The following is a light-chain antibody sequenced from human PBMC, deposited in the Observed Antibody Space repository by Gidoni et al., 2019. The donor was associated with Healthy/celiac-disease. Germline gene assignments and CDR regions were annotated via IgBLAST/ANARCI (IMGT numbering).Light chain of an antibody. CDR3: QQDYSTPPTWT. V-gene: IGKV4-1*01. CDR2: WAS. CDR1: QGVLYSSNNKNY. J-gene: IGKJ1*01. Sequence: DIVMTQSPDSLAVSLGERATINCKSSQGVLYSSNNKNYLAWYQQKPGQPPKLLIYWASTRESGVPDRFSGSGSGTDFTLTISSLQAEDVAVYYCQQDYSTPPTWTFXQXTKVEIK.